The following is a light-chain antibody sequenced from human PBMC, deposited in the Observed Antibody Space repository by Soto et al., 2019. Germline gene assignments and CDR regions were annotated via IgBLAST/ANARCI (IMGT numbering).Light chain of an antibody. CDR2: GAS. CDR3: QQYDNWPPWT. J-gene: IGKJ1*01. V-gene: IGKV3-15*01. Sequence: EIVMTQSPATRSLSPGERATLSCRASQSVSNHLAWYQQKPGQAPRLLIYGASTKATGIPARFSGSGSETEFTLTISSLQSEDFAIYYCQQYDNWPPWTFGQGTKVEIK. CDR1: QSVSNH.